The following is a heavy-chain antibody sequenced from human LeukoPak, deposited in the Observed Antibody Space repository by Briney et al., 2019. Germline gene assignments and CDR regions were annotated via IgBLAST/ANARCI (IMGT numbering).Heavy chain of an antibody. J-gene: IGHJ4*02. CDR1: GGSISSGGYS. CDR2: IFYSGNT. V-gene: IGHV4-30-4*07. Sequence: PSETLSLTCAVSGGSISSGGYSWSWIRQPPGKGLEWIGYIFYSGNTYYNPSLKSRVTISVDTSKNQFSLKLSSVTAADTAVYYCARSETRIPQFDYWGQGTLVTVSS. CDR3: ARSETRIPQFDY. D-gene: IGHD2-2*02.